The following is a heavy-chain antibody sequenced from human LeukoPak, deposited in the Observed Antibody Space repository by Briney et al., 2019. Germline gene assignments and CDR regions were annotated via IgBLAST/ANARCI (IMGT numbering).Heavy chain of an antibody. CDR3: AKNPSGLYYYGSGSYSNWFDP. V-gene: IGHV3-23*01. CDR2: ISGSGGSI. J-gene: IGHJ5*02. Sequence: SGGSLRLSCAASGFTFSSYAMSWVRQAPGKGLEWVSAISGSGGSIYYADSVKGRFTISIDNSKNKLYLQMNSLSAEDTAVYYCAKNPSGLYYYGSGSYSNWFDPWGQGTLVTVSS. D-gene: IGHD3-10*01. CDR1: GFTFSSYA.